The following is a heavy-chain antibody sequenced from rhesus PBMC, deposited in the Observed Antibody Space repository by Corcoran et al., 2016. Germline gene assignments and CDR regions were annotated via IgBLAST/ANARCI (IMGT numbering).Heavy chain of an antibody. V-gene: IGHV4-80*01. Sequence: QVQLQESGPGLLKPSETLFLTCAVYGCSFRSHWWNWIRQSPGKGLEWIGEINGYRGSTNYNPSLQSRVTISQDVSRNQFSLKLTSVTAADTAVYYCASPVRYRFDVWGPGVLVSVSS. J-gene: IGHJ5-1*01. CDR2: INGYRGST. CDR1: GCSFRSHW. CDR3: ASPVRYRFDV.